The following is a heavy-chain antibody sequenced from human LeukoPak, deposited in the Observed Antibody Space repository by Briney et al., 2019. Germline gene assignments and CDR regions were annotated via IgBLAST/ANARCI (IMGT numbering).Heavy chain of an antibody. CDR3: ARVVATKDNDAFDI. J-gene: IGHJ3*02. V-gene: IGHV4-38-2*02. CDR2: IYHSGST. Sequence: SETLSLTCTVSGYSISSGYYWGWIRQPPGKGLEWIGSIYHSGSTYYNPSLKSRVTISVGTSKNQFSLKLSSVTAADTAVYYCARVVATKDNDAFDIWGQGTMVTVSS. D-gene: IGHD5-12*01. CDR1: GYSISSGYY.